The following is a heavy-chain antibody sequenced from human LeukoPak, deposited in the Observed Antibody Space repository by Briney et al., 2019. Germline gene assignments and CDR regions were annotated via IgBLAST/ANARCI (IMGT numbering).Heavy chain of an antibody. CDR2: MNPNSGNT. CDR1: GYTFTSYD. D-gene: IGHD1-7*01. V-gene: IGHV1-8*01. Sequence: GASVKVSCKASGYTFTSYDINWVRQATGQGLEWMGWMNPNSGNTGYAQKFQGRVTMTRNNSISTAYMELSSLGSEDTAVYYCARGRITGTTRGSDYWGQGTLVTVSS. J-gene: IGHJ4*02. CDR3: ARGRITGTTRGSDY.